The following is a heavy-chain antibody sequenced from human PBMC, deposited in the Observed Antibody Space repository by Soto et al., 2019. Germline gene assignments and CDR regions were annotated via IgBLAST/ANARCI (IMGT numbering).Heavy chain of an antibody. Sequence: GGSLRLSCAASGFTFSSYAMHWVRQAPGKGLEWVAVISYDGSNKYYADSVKGRLTISRDNSKNTLYLQMNSLRTEDTAVYYCARRAAAGTAYDAFDIWGQGTMVTVSS. CDR3: ARRAAAGTAYDAFDI. CDR2: ISYDGSNK. V-gene: IGHV3-30-3*01. J-gene: IGHJ3*02. D-gene: IGHD6-13*01. CDR1: GFTFSSYA.